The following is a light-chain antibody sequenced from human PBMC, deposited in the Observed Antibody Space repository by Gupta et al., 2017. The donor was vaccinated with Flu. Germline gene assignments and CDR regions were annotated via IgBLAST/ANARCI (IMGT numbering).Light chain of an antibody. V-gene: IGKV1-39*01. Sequence: DIQMTQSPSSLSAAVGDRVTITCRASQSISSYLNWYQQKPGKAPKLLIYAASNLESGVPSRFSGSGSGTDFTLTISSLQPEDFATYYCQQSDSTQYTFGQGTKLEIK. CDR1: QSISSY. CDR2: AAS. J-gene: IGKJ2*01. CDR3: QQSDSTQYT.